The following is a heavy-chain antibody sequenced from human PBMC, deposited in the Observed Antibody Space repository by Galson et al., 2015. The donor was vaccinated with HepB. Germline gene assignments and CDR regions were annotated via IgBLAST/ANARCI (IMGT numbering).Heavy chain of an antibody. J-gene: IGHJ6*02. D-gene: IGHD3-16*01. CDR2: IYPGDSDT. Sequence: QSGAEVKKPGESLKISCKGSGYSFSNFWIGWVRQMPGKGLEWMGIIYPGDSDTRYSPSFQGQVSISADKSISTAFLQWSSLKGSDTAVYYCARGVGGQRGGMDVGGQGTTVIVSS. CDR1: GYSFSNFW. CDR3: ARGVGGQRGGMDV. V-gene: IGHV5-51*01.